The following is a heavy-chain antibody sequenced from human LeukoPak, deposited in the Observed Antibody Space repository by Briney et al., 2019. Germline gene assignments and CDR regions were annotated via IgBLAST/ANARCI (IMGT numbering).Heavy chain of an antibody. D-gene: IGHD3-22*01. J-gene: IGHJ4*02. CDR1: GYTFTGYY. Sequence: ASVKVSCKASGYTFTGYYIHWVRQAPGQGLEWMGWINPNSGGTNYAQKFHGRVTMTRDTSISTAYMELSRLRFDDTAVYYCAREGDNYDSSGYYLDWGQGTLVTASS. CDR3: AREGDNYDSSGYYLD. CDR2: INPNSGGT. V-gene: IGHV1-2*02.